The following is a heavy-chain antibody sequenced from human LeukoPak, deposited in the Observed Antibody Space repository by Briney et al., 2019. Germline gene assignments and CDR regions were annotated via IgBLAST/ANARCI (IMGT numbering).Heavy chain of an antibody. CDR2: VNAYTGYTGQT. CDR1: GYTFTNYG. D-gene: IGHD5-12*01. J-gene: IGHJ4*02. CDR3: ARDIGYSYDSYYFDY. Sequence: GASVKVSCKASGYTFTNYGITWVRQAPGQGLEWMGWVNAYTGYTGQTNYVQKLQGRVTMTTDTSTSTAYMELRSLTSDDTAVYYCARDIGYSYDSYYFDYWGQGTLVTVSS. V-gene: IGHV1-18*01.